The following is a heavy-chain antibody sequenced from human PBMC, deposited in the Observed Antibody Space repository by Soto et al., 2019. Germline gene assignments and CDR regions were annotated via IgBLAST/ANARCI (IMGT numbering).Heavy chain of an antibody. Sequence: VQVVASGGGLVQPGRSLRLSCAVSGFRFEQYVMHWVRQAPGKGLECVSTVSPTGDTVAYADSVEGRFTVSRDNAKXXXXXXXXXXXXXXXXXXXCLKDAPNGSIDDWGQGTLVTVSS. V-gene: IGHV3-9*01. CDR2: VSPTGDTV. CDR3: LKDAPNGSIDD. D-gene: IGHD3-10*01. CDR1: GFRFEQYV. J-gene: IGHJ4*02.